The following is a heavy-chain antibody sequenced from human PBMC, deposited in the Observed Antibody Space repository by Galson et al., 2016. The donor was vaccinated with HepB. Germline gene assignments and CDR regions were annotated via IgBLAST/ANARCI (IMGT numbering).Heavy chain of an antibody. CDR1: GFSFRSYS. CDR2: TSSSGGYT. Sequence: SLRLSCAVSGFSFRSYSMNWVRQAPGKGLEWVSSTSSSGGYTYYADSVKGRFTISRDNGQNSLYLQMNSLRAEDTAVYYCAGGLERRGYCYIMDVWGQGTTVTVSS. D-gene: IGHD1-1*01. V-gene: IGHV3-21*01. J-gene: IGHJ6*02. CDR3: AGGLERRGYCYIMDV.